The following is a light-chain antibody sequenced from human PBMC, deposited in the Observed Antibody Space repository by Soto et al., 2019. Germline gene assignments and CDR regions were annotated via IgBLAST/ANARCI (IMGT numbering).Light chain of an antibody. CDR1: QSISSW. V-gene: IGKV1-5*03. Sequence: DIQMTQSPSTLSASVGDRVTITCLASQSISSWLAWYQQKPGKAPKLLIYRASTLESGVPSRCSGSGSGTEFTLTISSLQANDFATYYCQQYHRYPYTFGQGTKLEI. CDR2: RAS. J-gene: IGKJ2*01. CDR3: QQYHRYPYT.